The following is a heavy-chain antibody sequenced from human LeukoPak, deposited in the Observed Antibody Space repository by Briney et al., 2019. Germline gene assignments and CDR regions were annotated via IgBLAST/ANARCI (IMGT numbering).Heavy chain of an antibody. CDR1: NGPINTYQ. J-gene: IGHJ5*02. D-gene: IGHD3-10*01. V-gene: IGHV4-59*01. CDR2: IYYSGST. Sequence: SETLSLTCTVSNGPINTYQRSWIRQPPGKGLDWIGYIYYSGSTNYNPSLKSRVTISVDTSKNQFSLKLSSVTAADTAVYYCARSKGYGPGNWFDPWGQGTLVTVSS. CDR3: ARSKGYGPGNWFDP.